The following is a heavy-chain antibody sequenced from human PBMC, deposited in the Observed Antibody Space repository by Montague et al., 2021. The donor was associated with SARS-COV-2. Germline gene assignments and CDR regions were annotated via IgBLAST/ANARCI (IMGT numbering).Heavy chain of an antibody. Sequence: SETLSLTCEVSGDSISSYYWSWIQQSPGKGLEWIGYVHYTGSTEYNPSLKTRVTLSLDTPRNHFSLKLRSVTAADTAVYYCARAQNTCFIANCVNYFEVWGLGALVTVSS. J-gene: IGHJ4*02. CDR2: VHYTGST. D-gene: IGHD1-1*01. CDR1: GDSISSYY. CDR3: ARAQNTCFIANCVNYFEV. V-gene: IGHV4-59*01.